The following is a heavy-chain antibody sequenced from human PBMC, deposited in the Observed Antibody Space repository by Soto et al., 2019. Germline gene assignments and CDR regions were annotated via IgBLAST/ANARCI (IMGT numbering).Heavy chain of an antibody. J-gene: IGHJ6*02. CDR2: IFYSGST. D-gene: IGHD5-18*01. V-gene: IGHV4-39*01. CDR3: ACIFSGGYSYSFYYYGMDV. CDR1: GGSISSSNW. Sequence: SETLSLTCAVSGGSISSSNWWSWVRQPPGKGLEWIGSIFYSGSTYYNPSLKSRVTISVDTSKNQFSLKLSSVTAADTAVYYCACIFSGGYSYSFYYYGMDVWGQGTTVTVSS.